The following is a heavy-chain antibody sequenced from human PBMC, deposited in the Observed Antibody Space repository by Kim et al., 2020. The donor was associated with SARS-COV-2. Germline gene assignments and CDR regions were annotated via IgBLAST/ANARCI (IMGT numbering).Heavy chain of an antibody. CDR1: GFTFSSYG. D-gene: IGHD5-18*01. CDR3: TKQYSYGGGAFDY. V-gene: IGHV3-30*18. Sequence: LSLTCAASGFTFSSYGMHWVRQAPGKGLEWVAIISYDGTNKYYSESVKGRFTLSRDNSKNTLDLQMNSLRAEDTAVYYCTKQYSYGGGAFDYWGQGTLVTVSS. CDR2: ISYDGTNK. J-gene: IGHJ4*02.